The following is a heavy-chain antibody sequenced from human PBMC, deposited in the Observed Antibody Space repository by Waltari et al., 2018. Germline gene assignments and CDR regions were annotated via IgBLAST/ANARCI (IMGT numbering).Heavy chain of an antibody. CDR2: IYISGSA. J-gene: IGHJ2*01. V-gene: IGHV4-4*07. Sequence: QVQLQESGPGLVKPSETLSLTCTVPGASISSSYRNWIRQPAGKGLEWIGRIYISGSANYNPSLKSRVTMSVDTSKNQFSLKLTSVTAADTAVYYCARHPNRYFDLWGRGTLGTVSS. CDR3: ARHPNRYFDL. CDR1: GASISSSY.